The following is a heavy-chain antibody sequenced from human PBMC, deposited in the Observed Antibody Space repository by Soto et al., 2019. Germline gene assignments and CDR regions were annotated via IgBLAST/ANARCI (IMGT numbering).Heavy chain of an antibody. CDR3: ARDSRDCSSTSCYEQYNWFDP. Sequence: GGSLRLSCAASGFTFSSYSMNWVRQAPGKGLEWVSSISSSSSYIYYADSVKGRFTISRDNAKNSLYLQMNSLRAEDTAVYYCARDSRDCSSTSCYEQYNWFDPWGQGTLVTVSS. J-gene: IGHJ5*02. D-gene: IGHD2-2*01. CDR1: GFTFSSYS. V-gene: IGHV3-21*01. CDR2: ISSSSSYI.